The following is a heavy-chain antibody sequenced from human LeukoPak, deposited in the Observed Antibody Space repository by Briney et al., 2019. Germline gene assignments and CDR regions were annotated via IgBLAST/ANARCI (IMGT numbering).Heavy chain of an antibody. Sequence: SETLSLTCTVSGVSTSRYYWSWIRQPAGKGLEWIGRIYSSGTTNYNPSLKSRVTMSVDTSKNQLSLRLSSVTAADTAVYYCARDGRDCSGGSCFDWGQGTLVTVSS. CDR2: IYSSGTT. D-gene: IGHD2-15*01. CDR3: ARDGRDCSGGSCFD. V-gene: IGHV4-4*07. CDR1: GVSTSRYY. J-gene: IGHJ4*02.